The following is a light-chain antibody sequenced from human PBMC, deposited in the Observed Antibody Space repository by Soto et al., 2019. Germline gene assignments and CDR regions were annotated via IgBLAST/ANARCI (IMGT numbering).Light chain of an antibody. CDR2: DAS. Sequence: EIVLTQSPATVSLSPGETATLSCKASQTIRTYLAWYQHKPGQAPRLLISDASKRATGIPDRFSGSGSGTEFTLTISSLEPGDVATYYWQQRDWPVTFGPGTNVAIK. V-gene: IGKV3-11*01. CDR3: QQRDWPVT. CDR1: QTIRTY. J-gene: IGKJ3*01.